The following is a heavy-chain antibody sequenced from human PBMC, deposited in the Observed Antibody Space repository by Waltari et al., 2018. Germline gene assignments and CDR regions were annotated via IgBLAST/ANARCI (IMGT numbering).Heavy chain of an antibody. Sequence: EVQLVESGGGLIQPGGSLRLSCAASGFTVSSNYMSWVRQAPGKGLEWVSVIYSGGSTYYADSVKCRFTISRDNSKNTLYLQMNSLRAEDTAVYYCARAPYDFWSGLTNYYFDYWGQGTLVTVSS. V-gene: IGHV3-53*01. CDR1: GFTVSSNY. D-gene: IGHD3-3*01. CDR3: ARAPYDFWSGLTNYYFDY. CDR2: IYSGGST. J-gene: IGHJ4*02.